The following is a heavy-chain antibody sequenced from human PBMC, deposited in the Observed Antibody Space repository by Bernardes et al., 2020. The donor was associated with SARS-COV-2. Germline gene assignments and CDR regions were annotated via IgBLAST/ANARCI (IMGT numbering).Heavy chain of an antibody. CDR2: IRSKANSYAT. V-gene: IGHV3-73*01. CDR3: STTVNIGEYYYGMDV. J-gene: IGHJ6*02. Sequence: GGSLRLSRAASGFTFSGSAMHWVRQASGKGLEWVGRIRSKANSYATAYAASVKGRFTISRDDSKNTAYLQMNSLKTEDTAVYYCSTTVNIGEYYYGMDVWGQGTTVTVSS. CDR1: GFTFSGSA. D-gene: IGHD4-17*01.